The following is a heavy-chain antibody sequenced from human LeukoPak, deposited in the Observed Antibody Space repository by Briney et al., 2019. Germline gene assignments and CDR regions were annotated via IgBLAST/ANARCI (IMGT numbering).Heavy chain of an antibody. Sequence: SGTLSLTCAVSGGSISSSNWWTWIRQPPGKGLEWIGEINHSGSTNYNPSLKSRVTILVDTSKNQFSLKLSSVTAADTAVYYCARGHSPVTTKVSYFQHWGQGTLVTVSS. CDR2: INHSGST. J-gene: IGHJ1*01. CDR1: GGSISSSNW. CDR3: ARGHSPVTTKVSYFQH. V-gene: IGHV4-4*02. D-gene: IGHD4-17*01.